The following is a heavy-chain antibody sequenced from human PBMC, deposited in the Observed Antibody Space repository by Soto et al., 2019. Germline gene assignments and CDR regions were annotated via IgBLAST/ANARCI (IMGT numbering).Heavy chain of an antibody. Sequence: PGGSLRLSCAASGYTFTNFALSWDRQAPGRGLEWVSGISASGRDTYYADSVKDRFTVSRDNSKNTLYLQMNSLRAEDTAIYHCPKGKASGWYYFDDCRQGARVTVSS. J-gene: IGHJ4*02. D-gene: IGHD6-19*01. CDR2: ISASGRDT. CDR3: PKGKASGWYYFDD. V-gene: IGHV3-23*01. CDR1: GYTFTNFA.